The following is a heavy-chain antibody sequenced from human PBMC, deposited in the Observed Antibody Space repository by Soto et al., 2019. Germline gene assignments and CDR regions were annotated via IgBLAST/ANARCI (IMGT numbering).Heavy chain of an antibody. CDR2: ISVSGSGT. CDR1: GFTFSSCA. Sequence: PGGSLRLSCAASGFTFSSCAVSWVRQAPGKGLEWVSSISVSGSGTYYADSVKGRFTISRDNSKNTLHLQMNSLRAEDTAVYHCAKAITVSGTGYYYYGMDVWGQGTTVTVSS. J-gene: IGHJ6*02. CDR3: AKAITVSGTGYYYYGMDV. D-gene: IGHD6-19*01. V-gene: IGHV3-23*01.